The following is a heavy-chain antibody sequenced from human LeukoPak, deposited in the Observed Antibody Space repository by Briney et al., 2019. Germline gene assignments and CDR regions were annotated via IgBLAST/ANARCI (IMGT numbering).Heavy chain of an antibody. D-gene: IGHD3-10*01. J-gene: IGHJ4*02. CDR3: AGDLGSGSYRFDY. CDR2: IYHTGTT. V-gene: IGHV4-30-2*01. CDR1: GISISSGDYS. Sequence: SETLSLTCAVSGISISSGDYSWSWLRQPPGKGLEWIGYIYHTGTTYYNPSLKGRGTISLDRSKNQFSLKLTSVTAADTAVYYCAGDLGSGSYRFDYWGQGTLVTVSS.